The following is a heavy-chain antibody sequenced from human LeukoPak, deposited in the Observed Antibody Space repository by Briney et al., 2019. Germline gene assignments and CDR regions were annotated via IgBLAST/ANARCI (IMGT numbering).Heavy chain of an antibody. J-gene: IGHJ3*02. CDR1: GFTFDDYA. D-gene: IGHD2-2*01. Sequence: GGSLRLSCAASGFTFDDYAMHWVRQAPGKGLEWVSGISWNSGSIGYADSVKGRFTISRDNAENSLYLQMNSLRAEDTALYYCAKAPSLGCSSTSCYWPGAFDIWGQGTMVTVSS. V-gene: IGHV3-9*01. CDR3: AKAPSLGCSSTSCYWPGAFDI. CDR2: ISWNSGSI.